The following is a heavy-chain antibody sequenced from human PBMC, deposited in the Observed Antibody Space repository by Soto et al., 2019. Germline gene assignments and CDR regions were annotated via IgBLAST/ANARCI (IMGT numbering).Heavy chain of an antibody. V-gene: IGHV4-39*01. J-gene: IGHJ6*02. Sequence: SLTCTVSGDSISSGSYYWVWIRQPSGKGLEWIGSIDYSGRTYYTPSLKSRVTISVDTSKNHFSLNLRSVTAADTAIYYCVRQPITLIRGIVDVWGQGTTVTVSS. CDR3: VRQPITLIRGIVDV. CDR1: GDSISSGSYY. CDR2: IDYSGRT. D-gene: IGHD3-10*01.